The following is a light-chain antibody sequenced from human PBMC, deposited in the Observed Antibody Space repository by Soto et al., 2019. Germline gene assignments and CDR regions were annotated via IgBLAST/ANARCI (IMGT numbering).Light chain of an antibody. CDR2: RTS. CDR1: QGIGNT. CDR3: QQYNSSPGLT. Sequence: EIVMTQSPATLSVSPGEGATLSCRASQGIGNTLAWYQQKPGQTPRLLIYRTSIRATGVPARFSGSASGTEFTLTITSLQSEDFAVYYCQQYNSSPGLTFGGGTKVEI. J-gene: IGKJ4*01. V-gene: IGKV3-15*01.